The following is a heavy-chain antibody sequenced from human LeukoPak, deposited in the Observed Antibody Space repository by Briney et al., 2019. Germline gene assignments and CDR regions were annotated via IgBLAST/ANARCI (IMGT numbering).Heavy chain of an antibody. CDR3: ARSNYYGSGSYRYYFDY. Sequence: ASVKVSCKASGYTFTGHYMHWVRQAPGQGLEWMGWINPNSGGTNYAQKFQGRVTMTRDTSISTAYMELSRLRSDDTAVYYCARSNYYGSGSYRYYFDYWGQGTLVTVSS. J-gene: IGHJ4*02. CDR2: INPNSGGT. CDR1: GYTFTGHY. V-gene: IGHV1-2*02. D-gene: IGHD3-10*01.